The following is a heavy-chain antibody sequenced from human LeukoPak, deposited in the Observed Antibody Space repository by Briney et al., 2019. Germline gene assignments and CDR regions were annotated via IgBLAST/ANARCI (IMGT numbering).Heavy chain of an antibody. Sequence: GGSLRLSCAASGFTFSSYAMSWVRQAPGKGLEWVSSISSSSSYIYYADSVKGRFTISRDNAKNSLYLQMNSLRAEDTAVYYCARAPAGSSSWYGPKAFDYWGQGTLVTVSS. J-gene: IGHJ4*02. CDR3: ARAPAGSSSWYGPKAFDY. CDR2: ISSSSSYI. D-gene: IGHD6-13*01. V-gene: IGHV3-21*01. CDR1: GFTFSSYA.